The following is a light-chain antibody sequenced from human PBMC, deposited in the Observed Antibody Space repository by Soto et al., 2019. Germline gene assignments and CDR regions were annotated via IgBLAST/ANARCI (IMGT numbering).Light chain of an antibody. V-gene: IGKV3-11*01. Sequence: EIVLTQSPGTLSLSPGERATLSCRASQSVSTNLAWYQQKPGQAPRLLIYDASNRATGIPARFSGRGSGTDFTLTISSLEPEDFATYFCQQYSTYPSLTFGGGTKVEIK. J-gene: IGKJ4*02. CDR2: DAS. CDR3: QQYSTYPSLT. CDR1: QSVSTN.